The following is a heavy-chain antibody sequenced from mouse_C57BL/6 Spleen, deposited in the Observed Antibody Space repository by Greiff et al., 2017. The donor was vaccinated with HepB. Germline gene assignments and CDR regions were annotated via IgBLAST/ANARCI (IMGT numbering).Heavy chain of an antibody. CDR1: GFTFSSYA. D-gene: IGHD2-5*01. CDR3: ARGTYYSNYFDY. Sequence: EVNLVESGGGLVKPGGSLKLSCAASGFTFSSYAMSWVRQTPEKRLEWVATISDGGSYTYYPDNVKGRFTISRDNAKNNLYLQMSHLKSEDTAMYYCARGTYYSNYFDYWGQGTTLTVSS. J-gene: IGHJ2*01. V-gene: IGHV5-4*03. CDR2: ISDGGSYT.